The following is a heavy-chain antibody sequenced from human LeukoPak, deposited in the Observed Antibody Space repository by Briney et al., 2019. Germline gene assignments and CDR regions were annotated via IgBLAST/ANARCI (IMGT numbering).Heavy chain of an antibody. CDR2: IYYSGST. CDR1: GGSISSSSYY. Sequence: SETLSLTCTVSGGSISSSSYYWGWIRQPPGKGLEWIGSIYYSGSTYYNPSLKSRVTISVDTSKNQFSLKLSSVTAADTAVYYCASLGPVISYAFDIWGQGTMVTVSS. V-gene: IGHV4-39*01. D-gene: IGHD3-16*02. CDR3: ASLGPVISYAFDI. J-gene: IGHJ3*02.